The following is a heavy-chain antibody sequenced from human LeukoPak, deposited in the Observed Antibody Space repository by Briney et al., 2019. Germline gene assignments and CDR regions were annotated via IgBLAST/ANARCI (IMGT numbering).Heavy chain of an antibody. CDR3: ARGWYYDSSGYYHPSPFDY. CDR1: GFTFSSYS. D-gene: IGHD3-22*01. Sequence: GGSLRLSCAASGFTFSSYSMNWDRQAPGKGLEWVSSISSSSSYIYYADSVKGRFTISRDNAKNSLYLQMNSLRAEDTAVYYCARGWYYDSSGYYHPSPFDYWGQGTLVTVSS. CDR2: ISSSSSYI. V-gene: IGHV3-21*01. J-gene: IGHJ4*02.